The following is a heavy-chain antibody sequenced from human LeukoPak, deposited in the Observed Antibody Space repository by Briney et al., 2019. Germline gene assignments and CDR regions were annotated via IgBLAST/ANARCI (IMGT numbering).Heavy chain of an antibody. D-gene: IGHD3-22*01. V-gene: IGHV4-34*01. J-gene: IGHJ1*01. Sequence: PGGSLRLSCAASGFTFSSYAMSWVRQAPGRGLEWIGEINHSGSTNYNPSLKSRVTISVDTSKNQFSLKLSSVTAADTAVYYCARLSRGSSGYRHWGQGTLVTVSS. CDR3: ARLSRGSSGYRH. CDR2: INHSGST. CDR1: GFTFSSYA.